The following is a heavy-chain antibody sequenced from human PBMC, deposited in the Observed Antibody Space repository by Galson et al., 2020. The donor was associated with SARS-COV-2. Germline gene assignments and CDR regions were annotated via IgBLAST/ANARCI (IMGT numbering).Heavy chain of an antibody. J-gene: IGHJ2*01. D-gene: IGHD4-17*01. Sequence: SVKVSCKASGGTFSSYAISWVRQAPGQGLEWMGGIIPILGIANYAQKFQGRVTITADKSTSTAYMELSSLRSEDTAVYYCARVYGSTVTPDLKNWYFDLWGRGTLVTVSS. CDR1: GGTFSSYA. V-gene: IGHV1-69*10. CDR2: IIPILGIA. CDR3: ARVYGSTVTPDLKNWYFDL.